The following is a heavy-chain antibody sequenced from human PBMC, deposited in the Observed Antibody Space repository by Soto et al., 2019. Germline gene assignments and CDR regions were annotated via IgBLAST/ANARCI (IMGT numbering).Heavy chain of an antibody. J-gene: IGHJ4*02. D-gene: IGHD3-22*01. V-gene: IGHV1-18*04. CDR1: GYTITSYG. Sequence: QVQLVQSGAEVKKPGASVKVSCKASGYTITSYGISWVRQAPGQGLEWMGWISAYNGNTNYAQKLQGRVTMTTDTSTSTAYMELRSLRSDDTAVYYCARERGYYYDSSGYGAKPIDYWGQGTLVTVSS. CDR2: ISAYNGNT. CDR3: ARERGYYYDSSGYGAKPIDY.